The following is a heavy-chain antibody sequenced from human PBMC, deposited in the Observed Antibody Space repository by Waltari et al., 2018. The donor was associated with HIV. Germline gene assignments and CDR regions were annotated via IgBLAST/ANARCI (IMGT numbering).Heavy chain of an antibody. D-gene: IGHD6-19*01. CDR2: IRSKAYGGTT. Sequence: EVQLVESGGGLVQPGRSLRLSCTASGFTFVDPAMRWVRQAPGKGLEWVGFIRSKAYGGTTEYAASVKGRFTISRDDSKSIAYLQMNSLKTEDTAVYYCIRDRVVAGTVYWGQGTLVTVSS. J-gene: IGHJ4*02. V-gene: IGHV3-49*04. CDR3: IRDRVVAGTVY. CDR1: GFTFVDPA.